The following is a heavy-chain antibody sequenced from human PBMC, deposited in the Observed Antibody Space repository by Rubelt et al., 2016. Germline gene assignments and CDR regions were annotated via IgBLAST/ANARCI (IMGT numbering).Heavy chain of an antibody. CDR3: ARDLRGGGEQWLAYHFDY. J-gene: IGHJ4*02. D-gene: IGHD6-19*01. Sequence: QVQLVQSGAEVKKPGSSVKVSCKASGGTFSSYAISWVRQAPGQGLEWMGGIIPIFGTANYAQKFQGRVTITADESTSTAYMELSSLRSEDTAVYYCARDLRGGGEQWLAYHFDYWGQGTLVTVSS. CDR2: IIPIFGTA. CDR1: GGTFSSYA. V-gene: IGHV1-69*01.